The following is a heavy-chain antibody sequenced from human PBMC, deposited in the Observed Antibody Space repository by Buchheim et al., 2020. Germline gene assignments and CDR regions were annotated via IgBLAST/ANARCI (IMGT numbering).Heavy chain of an antibody. Sequence: QVQLVESGGGVVQPGRSLRLSCAASGFTFSSYGMHWVRQAPGKGLEWVAVISYDGSNKYYADSVKGRFTISRDNSKNTLDLQMNSLRAEDTAVYYCAKDGALEVVVPAAIGRGYYYYGMDVWGQGTT. CDR2: ISYDGSNK. CDR1: GFTFSSYG. CDR3: AKDGALEVVVPAAIGRGYYYYGMDV. V-gene: IGHV3-30*18. J-gene: IGHJ6*02. D-gene: IGHD2-2*02.